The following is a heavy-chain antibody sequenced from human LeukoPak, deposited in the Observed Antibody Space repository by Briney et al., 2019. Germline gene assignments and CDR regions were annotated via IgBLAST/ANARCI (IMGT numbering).Heavy chain of an antibody. CDR3: ARAGGLLWFGEVLESSDAFHI. V-gene: IGHV3-21*01. CDR2: ITHNSANI. J-gene: IGHJ3*02. CDR1: GFIFSVSD. D-gene: IGHD3-10*01. Sequence: GGSLRLSCAAPGFIFSVSDMVWARQAPGKGLEWVSTITHNSANIYYADSVKGRFSISRDNARNSLFLQMNSLRDEDTAVYYCARAGGLLWFGEVLESSDAFHIWGQGTMVTVSS.